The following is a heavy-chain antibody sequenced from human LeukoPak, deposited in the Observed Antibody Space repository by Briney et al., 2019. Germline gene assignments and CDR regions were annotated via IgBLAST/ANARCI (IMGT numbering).Heavy chain of an antibody. CDR1: GYTFTSYG. CDR3: AITKNEQWLEQHYFDY. J-gene: IGHJ4*02. D-gene: IGHD6-19*01. CDR2: ISAYNGNT. V-gene: IGHV1-18*01. Sequence: GASVKVSCKASGYTFTSYGISWVRQAPGQGLEWMRWISAYNGNTNYAQKLQGRVTMTTDTSTSTAYMELRSLRSDDTAVYYCAITKNEQWLEQHYFDYWGQGTLVTVSS.